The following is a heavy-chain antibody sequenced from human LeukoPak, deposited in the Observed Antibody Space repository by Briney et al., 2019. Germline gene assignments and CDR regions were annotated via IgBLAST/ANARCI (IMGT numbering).Heavy chain of an antibody. D-gene: IGHD3-22*01. CDR1: GFTFSSYA. CDR2: ISGSGGST. V-gene: IGHV3-23*01. CDR3: ARESLYDSSGYSDY. J-gene: IGHJ4*02. Sequence: GGSLRLSCAASGFTFSSYAMSWVRQAPGKGLEWVSAISGSGGSTYYADSVKGRFTISRDNAKNTLYLQMNSLRAEDTAVYYCARESLYDSSGYSDYWGQGTLVTVSS.